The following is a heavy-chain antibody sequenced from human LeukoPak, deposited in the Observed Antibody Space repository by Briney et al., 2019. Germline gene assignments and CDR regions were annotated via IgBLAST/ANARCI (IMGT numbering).Heavy chain of an antibody. D-gene: IGHD3-22*01. CDR3: ARDLPNYYDSSGYYLYGMDV. CDR2: ISSSSSTI. J-gene: IGHJ6*02. Sequence: GGSLRLSCAASGFTFSSYSMNWVRQAPGKGLEWVSYISSSSSTIYYADSVKGRFTISRDNAKNSLYLQMNSLRAEDTAVHYCARDLPNYYDSSGYYLYGMDVWGQGTTVTVSS. CDR1: GFTFSSYS. V-gene: IGHV3-48*01.